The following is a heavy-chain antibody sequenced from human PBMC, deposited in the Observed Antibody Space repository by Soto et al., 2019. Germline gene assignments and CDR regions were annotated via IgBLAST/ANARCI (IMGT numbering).Heavy chain of an antibody. CDR1: GFTFTDYY. D-gene: IGHD4-17*01. J-gene: IGHJ6*02. CDR2: ISSSSSYT. CDR3: ARSGLRNGMDV. V-gene: IGHV3-11*06. Sequence: GGSLRLACAVSGFTFTDYYMSWIRQAPGKGLEWVSYISSSSSYTNYADSVKGRFTISRDNANNSLYLQMNSLRAEYTAVYYCARSGLRNGMDVWGQGTTVTVSS.